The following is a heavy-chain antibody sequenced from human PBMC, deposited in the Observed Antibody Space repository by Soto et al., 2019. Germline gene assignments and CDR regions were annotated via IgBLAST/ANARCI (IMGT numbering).Heavy chain of an antibody. CDR3: ARAWGIAESYSSGMDV. V-gene: IGHV3-33*01. Sequence: GGSLRLSCAASGFTFSSYGMHWVRQAPGKGLEWVAVIWYDGSNKYYADSVKGRFTISRDNSKNTLYLQMNSLRAEDTAVYYCARAWGIAESYSSGMDVWAQGTTVTVSS. CDR2: IWYDGSNK. D-gene: IGHD7-27*01. J-gene: IGHJ6*02. CDR1: GFTFSSYG.